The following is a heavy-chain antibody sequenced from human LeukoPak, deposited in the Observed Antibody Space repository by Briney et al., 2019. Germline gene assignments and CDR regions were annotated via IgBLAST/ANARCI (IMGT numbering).Heavy chain of an antibody. CDR1: GFTVSSNY. CDR3: ARVDYGGNPTGPEYYYYGMDV. D-gene: IGHD4-17*01. V-gene: IGHV3-53*04. Sequence: GGSLRLSCAASGFTVSSNYMSWVRQAPGKGLEWVSVIYSGGSTYYADSVKGRFTISRHNSKNTLYLQMNSLRAEDTAVYYCARVDYGGNPTGPEYYYYGMDVWGQGTTVTVSS. J-gene: IGHJ6*02. CDR2: IYSGGST.